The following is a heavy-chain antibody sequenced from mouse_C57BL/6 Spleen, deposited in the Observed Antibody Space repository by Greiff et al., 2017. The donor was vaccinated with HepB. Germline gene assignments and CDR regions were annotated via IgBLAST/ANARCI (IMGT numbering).Heavy chain of an antibody. D-gene: IGHD1-1*01. V-gene: IGHV1-52*01. CDR3: ARNYYGRNYAMDY. CDR2: IDTSDSET. Sequence: QVQLQQPGAELVRPGSSVKLSCKASGYTFTSYWMHWVKQRPIQGLEWIGNIDTSDSETHYNQKFKDKATLTVDKSSSTAYMQLSSLTSEDSAVYYCARNYYGRNYAMDYWGQGTSVTVSS. J-gene: IGHJ4*01. CDR1: GYTFTSYW.